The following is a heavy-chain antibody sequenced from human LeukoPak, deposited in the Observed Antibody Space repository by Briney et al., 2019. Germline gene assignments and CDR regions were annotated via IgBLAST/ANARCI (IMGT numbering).Heavy chain of an antibody. J-gene: IGHJ6*02. Sequence: GGSLRLSCAASGFTFSRFSMHWVRQVPGKGLVWVSRISADGSSINYADSVKGRFTISRDNSKNMLYLQMNSLRAEDTAVYYCAQSGGTDVWGQGTTVTVSS. CDR3: AQSGGTDV. CDR1: GFTFSRFS. CDR2: ISADGSSI. V-gene: IGHV3-74*01.